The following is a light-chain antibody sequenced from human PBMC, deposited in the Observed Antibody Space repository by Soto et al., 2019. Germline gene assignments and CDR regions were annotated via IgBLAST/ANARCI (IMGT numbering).Light chain of an antibody. Sequence: QPVLTQPPSVSGAPGQRVTISCTGSRSNIGAGSDVHWYQQLPGTAPKLLIYNNINRPSGVPDRFSGSKSGTSASLAITGLQAEDEADYYCQSYDSSLSGSRVFGGGTKLTVL. CDR1: RSNIGAGSD. CDR2: NNI. V-gene: IGLV1-40*01. CDR3: QSYDSSLSGSRV. J-gene: IGLJ2*01.